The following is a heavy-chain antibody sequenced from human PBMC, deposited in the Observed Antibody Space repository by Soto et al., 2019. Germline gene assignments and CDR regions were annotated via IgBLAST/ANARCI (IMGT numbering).Heavy chain of an antibody. J-gene: IGHJ4*02. D-gene: IGHD1-1*01. CDR3: AVLIRERQADY. CDR1: GYTFTSYA. Sequence: ASVKVSCKASGYTFTSYAMHWVRQAPGQGLEWMGRINPGIGKTNYAQKFQGRVTITADKSTSTAYMELSSLRSEDTAVYYCAVLIRERQADYWGQGTLVTVSS. V-gene: IGHV1-3*01. CDR2: INPGIGKT.